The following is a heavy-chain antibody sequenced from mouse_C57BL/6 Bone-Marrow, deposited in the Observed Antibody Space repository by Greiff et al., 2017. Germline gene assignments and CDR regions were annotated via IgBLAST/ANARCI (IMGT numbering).Heavy chain of an antibody. CDR3: AQYYYGTLYAMDY. V-gene: IGHV1-64*01. CDR1: GYTFTSYW. CDR2: IHPNSGST. D-gene: IGHD1-1*01. Sequence: VKLQQPGAELVKPGASVKLSCKASGYTFTSYWMHWVKQRPGQGLEWIGMIHPNSGSTNYNEKFKSKATLTVDKSSSTAYMQLSSLTSEDSAVYYCAQYYYGTLYAMDYWGQGTSVTVSS. J-gene: IGHJ4*01.